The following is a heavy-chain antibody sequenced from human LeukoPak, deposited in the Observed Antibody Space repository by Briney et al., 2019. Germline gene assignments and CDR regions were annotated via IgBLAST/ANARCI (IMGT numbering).Heavy chain of an antibody. J-gene: IGHJ5*02. CDR1: GFTFSDYY. CDR3: ARDLWFGELIDP. V-gene: IGHV3-11*04. D-gene: IGHD3-10*01. CDR2: ISTSGSGA. Sequence: GGSLRLSCAASGFTFSDYYMSWIRQAPGKGLEWVSYISTSGSGAYYADSVKGRFTISRDNAKNSLYLQMNSLRAEDTAVYYCARDLWFGELIDPWGQGTLVTVSS.